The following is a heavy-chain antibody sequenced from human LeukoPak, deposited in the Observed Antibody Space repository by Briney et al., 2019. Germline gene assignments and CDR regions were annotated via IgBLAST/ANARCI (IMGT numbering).Heavy chain of an antibody. CDR1: GGSISSSSYY. CDR2: IYYSGST. Sequence: SVTLSLTCTVSGGSISSSSYYWGWIRQPPGKGLEWIGSIYYSGSTYYNPSLKSRVTISVDTSKNQFSLKLSSVTAADTAVYYCARPLGITGTDWFDPWGQGTLVTVSS. D-gene: IGHD1-20*01. CDR3: ARPLGITGTDWFDP. V-gene: IGHV4-39*01. J-gene: IGHJ5*02.